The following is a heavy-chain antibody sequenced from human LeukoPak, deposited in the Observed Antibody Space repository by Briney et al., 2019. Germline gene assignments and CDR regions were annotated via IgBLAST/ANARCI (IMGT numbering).Heavy chain of an antibody. CDR2: IYYSGST. CDR3: ARRRGYSGYDSGMDV. J-gene: IGHJ6*02. V-gene: IGHV4-59*08. D-gene: IGHD5-12*01. Sequence: SETLSLTCTVSGGSISSYYWSWIRQPPGKGLEWIGYIYYSGSTNYNPSLKSRVTISVDTSKNQFSLKLSSVTAADTAVYYCARRRGYSGYDSGMDVWGQGTTVTASS. CDR1: GGSISSYY.